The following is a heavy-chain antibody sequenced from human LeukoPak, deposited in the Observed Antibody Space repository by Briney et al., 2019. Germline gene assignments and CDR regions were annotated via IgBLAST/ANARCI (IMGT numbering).Heavy chain of an antibody. V-gene: IGHV4-31*03. Sequence: SQTLSLTCTVSGGSISSGGYYWSWIRQHPGKGLEWIGYIYYSGSTYYNPSLKSRVTISVDTSKNQFSLKLSSVTAADTAVYYCARAVKTGYYSDYWGQGTLVTVSS. CDR2: IYYSGST. CDR3: ARAVKTGYYSDY. D-gene: IGHD3-9*01. J-gene: IGHJ4*02. CDR1: GGSISSGGYY.